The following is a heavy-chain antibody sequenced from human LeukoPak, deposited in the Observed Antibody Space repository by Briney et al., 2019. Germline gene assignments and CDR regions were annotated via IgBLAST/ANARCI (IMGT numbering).Heavy chain of an antibody. CDR3: ASRLYDSARNFDY. D-gene: IGHD3-22*01. J-gene: IGHJ4*02. CDR1: GASITKYY. CDR2: LYYSGAT. Sequence: PSETLSLTCTVSGASITKYYWSWIRQPPGKGLEWIGYLYYSGATNYNPSLKSRVTISVDTSRTRFSLKLSSVTAADTAVYYCASRLYDSARNFDYWGLGTLVTVSS. V-gene: IGHV4-59*12.